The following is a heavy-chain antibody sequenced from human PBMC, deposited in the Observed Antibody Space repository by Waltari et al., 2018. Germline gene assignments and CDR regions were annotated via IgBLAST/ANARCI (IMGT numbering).Heavy chain of an antibody. Sequence: QVQLQQWGAGLLKPSETLSLTCASYGGSFMGSYWRWIRHPPGKGRGGIGESNHSGSTNYNPSLKSRVTISVDTSKNQCSLKLSSVTAADTAVDYCARGSLYHTTYCTNGVCYRGFDYWGQGTLVTVSS. D-gene: IGHD2-8*01. CDR1: GGSFMGSY. CDR3: ARGSLYHTTYCTNGVCYRGFDY. CDR2: SNHSGST. J-gene: IGHJ4*02. V-gene: IGHV4-34*01.